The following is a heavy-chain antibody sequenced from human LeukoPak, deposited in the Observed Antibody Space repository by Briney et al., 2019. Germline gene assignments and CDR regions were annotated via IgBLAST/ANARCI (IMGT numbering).Heavy chain of an antibody. CDR3: VRGNDYGGPHY. D-gene: IGHD4-23*01. V-gene: IGHV3-74*01. CDR1: EFTFSNYW. Sequence: GGSLRLSCAASEFTFSNYWMHWVRQAPGKGLVWVSRIDRDGSRINYADSVKGRFTISRDNGKNTLFLQMNSLRAEDAAVYYCVRGNDYGGPHYWGQGTLVTVSS. CDR2: IDRDGSRI. J-gene: IGHJ4*02.